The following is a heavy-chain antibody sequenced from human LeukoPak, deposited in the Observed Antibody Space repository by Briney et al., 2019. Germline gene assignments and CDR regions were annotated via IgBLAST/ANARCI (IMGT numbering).Heavy chain of an antibody. CDR3: ARVDYGGNSGSFQH. D-gene: IGHD4-23*01. CDR2: ISSSGSTM. J-gene: IGHJ1*01. Sequence: GGSLRLSCAASGFTFSSYEMNWVRQAPGKGLEWVSYISSSGSTMYYADSVKGRFTISRDNAKNSLYLQMNSLRAEDTAVYYCARVDYGGNSGSFQHWGQGTLVTVSS. V-gene: IGHV3-48*03. CDR1: GFTFSSYE.